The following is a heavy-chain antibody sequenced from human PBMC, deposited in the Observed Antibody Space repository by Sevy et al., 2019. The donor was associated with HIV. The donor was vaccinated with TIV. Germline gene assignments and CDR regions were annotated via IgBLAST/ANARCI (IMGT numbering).Heavy chain of an antibody. CDR1: GFTFSSYW. CDR2: ISYDGSDK. V-gene: IGHV3-30*03. D-gene: IGHD2-21*01. J-gene: IGHJ4*02. CDR3: ARDRYAGPNMSYLDY. Sequence: GGSLRLSCAASGFTFSSYWMTWVRQAPGKGLEWVALISYDGSDKYYGDSVKGRFTISRDNSKKTLYLQMNSLKPGDTAVYYCARDRYAGPNMSYLDYWAQGTLVTVSS.